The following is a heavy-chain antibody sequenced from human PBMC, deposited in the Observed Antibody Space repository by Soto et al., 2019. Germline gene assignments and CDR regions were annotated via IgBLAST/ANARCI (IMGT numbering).Heavy chain of an antibody. D-gene: IGHD6-19*01. CDR3: ARDLLAVADHYYYYGMDV. CDR2: INPSGGST. Sequence: ASVKVSCKASGYTFTSYYMHWVRQAPGQGLEWMGIINPSGGSTSYAQKFQGRVTMTRDTSTSTVYMELSSLRSEDTAVYYCARDLLAVADHYYYYGMDVWGQGTTVTVS. J-gene: IGHJ6*02. V-gene: IGHV1-46*01. CDR1: GYTFTSYY.